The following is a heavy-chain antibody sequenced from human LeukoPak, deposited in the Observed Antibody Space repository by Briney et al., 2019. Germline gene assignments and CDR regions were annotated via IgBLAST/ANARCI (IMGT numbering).Heavy chain of an antibody. Sequence: PGGSLRLSCAASGFTFSSYDMHWVRQATGKGLEWVSAIGTAGDTYYPGSVKGRFTISRENAKNSLYLQMNSLRAGDTAVYYCAREWGVYDSSGYYQRGGFDYWGQGTLVTVSS. J-gene: IGHJ4*02. D-gene: IGHD3-22*01. CDR2: IGTAGDT. V-gene: IGHV3-13*01. CDR1: GFTFSSYD. CDR3: AREWGVYDSSGYYQRGGFDY.